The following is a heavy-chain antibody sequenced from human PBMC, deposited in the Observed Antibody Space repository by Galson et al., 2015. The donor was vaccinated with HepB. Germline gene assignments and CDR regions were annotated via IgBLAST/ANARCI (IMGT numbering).Heavy chain of an antibody. D-gene: IGHD1-20*01. CDR3: ARDGAVVTGTNYYYYYGMDV. CDR2: INPSGGST. V-gene: IGHV1-46*04. Sequence: SVKVSCKASGYTFTSYYMHWVRQAPGQGLEWMGIINPSGGSTSYAQKLQGRVTMTRDTSTSTVYMELSSLRSEDTAVYYCARDGAVVTGTNYYYYYGMDVWGQGTTVTVSS. J-gene: IGHJ6*02. CDR1: GYTFTSYY.